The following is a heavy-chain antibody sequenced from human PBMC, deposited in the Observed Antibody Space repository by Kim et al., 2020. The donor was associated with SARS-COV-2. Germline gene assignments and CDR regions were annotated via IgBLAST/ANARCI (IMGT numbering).Heavy chain of an antibody. V-gene: IGHV4-34*01. Sequence: SETLSLTCAVYGGSFSGYYWSWIRQPPGKGLEWIGEINHSGSTNYNPSLKSRVTISVDTSKNQFSLKLSSVTAADTAVYYCARGSRGAARQHFDYWGQGTLVTVSS. D-gene: IGHD6-6*01. CDR2: INHSGST. J-gene: IGHJ4*02. CDR3: ARGSRGAARQHFDY. CDR1: GGSFSGYY.